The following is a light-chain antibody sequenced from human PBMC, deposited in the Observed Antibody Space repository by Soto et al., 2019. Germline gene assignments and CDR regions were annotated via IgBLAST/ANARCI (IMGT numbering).Light chain of an antibody. CDR3: QVWDAGSV. CDR1: DIGSKG. V-gene: IGLV3-21*02. J-gene: IGLJ3*02. Sequence: SYELTQPPSVSVAPGQTARITCGGDDIGSKGGHWYQQKPGQAPVVVVYDDSDRPSGIPERFSGSNSGNTATLTISWVEAGDEADYYCQVWDAGSVFGGGTKVTVL. CDR2: DDS.